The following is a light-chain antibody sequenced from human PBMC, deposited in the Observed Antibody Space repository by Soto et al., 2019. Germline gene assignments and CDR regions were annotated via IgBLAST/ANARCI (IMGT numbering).Light chain of an antibody. V-gene: IGKV3-11*01. CDR1: QSVSSY. CDR3: QQRNKLPPPIT. CDR2: DAS. Sequence: EIVLTQSPATLSLSPGERATLSCRASQSVSSYLAWYQQKPGQAPRLLIYDASKRATGIPARFSGSGSGTGLPFNLRRLEPGDFGVYYCQQRNKLPPPITFGQGTRLEIK. J-gene: IGKJ5*01.